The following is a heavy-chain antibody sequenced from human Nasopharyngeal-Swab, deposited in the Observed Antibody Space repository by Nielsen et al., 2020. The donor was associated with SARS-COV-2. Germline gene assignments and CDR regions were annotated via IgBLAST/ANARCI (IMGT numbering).Heavy chain of an antibody. V-gene: IGHV3-30*03. Sequence: GGSLRLSCAASGFTFSSYGMHWVRQAPGKGLEWVAVISYDGSNKYYADSVKGRFTISRDNSKNTLYLQMNSLRAEDTAVYYCASSLTTHIDYWGQGTLVTVSS. CDR2: ISYDGSNK. CDR3: ASSLTTHIDY. J-gene: IGHJ4*02. D-gene: IGHD4-11*01. CDR1: GFTFSSYG.